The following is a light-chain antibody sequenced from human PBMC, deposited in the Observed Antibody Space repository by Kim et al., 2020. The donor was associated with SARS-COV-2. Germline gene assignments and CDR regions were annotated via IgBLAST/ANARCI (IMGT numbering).Light chain of an antibody. CDR1: QSVSSSY. CDR3: QQYGSSPWT. Sequence: SPGESATLSCRASQSVSSSYLAWYQQKPGQAPRLLLYGASSRATGIPDRFSGSGSGTDFILTISRLEPEDFAVYFCQQYGSSPWTFGRGTKVDIK. V-gene: IGKV3-20*01. CDR2: GAS. J-gene: IGKJ1*01.